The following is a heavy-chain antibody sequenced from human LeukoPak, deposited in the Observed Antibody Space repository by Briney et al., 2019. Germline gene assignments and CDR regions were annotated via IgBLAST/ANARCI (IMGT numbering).Heavy chain of an antibody. V-gene: IGHV4-59*01. CDR1: GGSISSYY. D-gene: IGHD2-15*01. CDR2: IYYSGST. J-gene: IGHJ4*02. CDR3: ARDRLCSGGSCELNY. Sequence: PSETLSLTCTDSGGSISSYYWSWIRQPPGKGLEWIGYIYYSGSTNYNPSLKSRVTISVDTSKNQFSLKLSSVTAADTAVYYCARDRLCSGGSCELNYWGQGTLVTVSS.